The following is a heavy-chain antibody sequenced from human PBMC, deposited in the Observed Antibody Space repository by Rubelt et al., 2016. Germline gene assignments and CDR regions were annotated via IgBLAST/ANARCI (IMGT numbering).Heavy chain of an antibody. J-gene: IGHJ4*02. CDR1: GFTFSRYA. CDR3: AKDSHKAAYFDY. Sequence: SRGGLVQPGGSLRVSCAASGFTFSRYAMNWVRQAPGKGLEWVSAISGSGGSTYYADSAKGRFTISRDNSKNTLYLQMNSLRAEDTAVYYCAKDSHKAAYFDYWGQGTLVTVSS. CDR2: ISGSGGST. V-gene: IGHV3-23*01. D-gene: IGHD6-25*01.